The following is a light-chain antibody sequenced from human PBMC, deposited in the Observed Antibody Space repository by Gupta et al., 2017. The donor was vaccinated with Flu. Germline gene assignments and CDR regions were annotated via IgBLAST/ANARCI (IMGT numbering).Light chain of an antibody. V-gene: IGLV2-14*03. CDR3: SSYASTNNLV. J-gene: IGLJ2*01. CDR1: SSDVGGYNY. Sequence: SITISCTGASSDVGGYNYVSCYQQTSAKAHKVIIYDVNNRPAVVASRFSASKAGNTASLTISVLQDEDEADYYCSSYASTNNLVFGGGTKLTVL. CDR2: DVN.